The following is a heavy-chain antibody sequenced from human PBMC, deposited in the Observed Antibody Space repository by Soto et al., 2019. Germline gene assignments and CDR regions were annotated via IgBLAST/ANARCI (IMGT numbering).Heavy chain of an antibody. V-gene: IGHV1-69*01. J-gene: IGHJ4*02. CDR1: RGTFSSYA. CDR2: IIPIFGTA. CDR3: ASLKNRYNWKPFDY. Sequence: VKVSFKASRGTFSSYAISWVRQAPGQGLEWMGGIIPIFGTANYAQKFQGRVTITADESTSTAYMELSSLRSEDTAVYYCASLKNRYNWKPFDYWGQGTLVIVSS. D-gene: IGHD1-20*01.